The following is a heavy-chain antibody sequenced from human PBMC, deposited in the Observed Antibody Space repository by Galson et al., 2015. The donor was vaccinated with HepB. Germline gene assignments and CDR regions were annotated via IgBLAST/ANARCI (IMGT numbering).Heavy chain of an antibody. J-gene: IGHJ4*02. D-gene: IGHD3-10*01. CDR1: GSTFSNFA. V-gene: IGHV3-23*01. CDR2: INGGGATT. Sequence: SLRLSCAASGSTFSNFAMSWVRQAPGKGLEWVSGINGGGATTYYADSVKGRFTISRDNSKNTLYLQMNSLRADDTAVYYCAINPSTLLTPDDYWGQGTLVTVSS. CDR3: AINPSTLLTPDDY.